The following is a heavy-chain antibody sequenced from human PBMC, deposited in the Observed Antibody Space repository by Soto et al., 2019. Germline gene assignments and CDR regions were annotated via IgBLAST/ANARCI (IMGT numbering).Heavy chain of an antibody. CDR1: GGTFSSYA. Sequence: GASVKVSCKASGGTFSSYAISWVRQAPGQGLEWMGGIIPIFGTANYAQKFQGRVTITADKSTSTAYMELSSLRSEDTAVYYCARSGDIVLMDVLNWFDPWGQGTLVTVS. CDR2: IIPIFGTA. V-gene: IGHV1-69*06. D-gene: IGHD2-8*01. CDR3: ARSGDIVLMDVLNWFDP. J-gene: IGHJ5*02.